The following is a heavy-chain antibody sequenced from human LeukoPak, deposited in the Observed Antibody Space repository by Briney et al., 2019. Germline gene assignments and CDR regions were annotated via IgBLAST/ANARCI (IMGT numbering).Heavy chain of an antibody. D-gene: IGHD4-11*01. CDR1: GFTFTSSA. CDR2: IVVGSGNT. Sequence: SVKVSCKASGFTFTSSAVQWVRQARGQRLEWIGWIVVGSGNTNYAQKFQERDTITRDMSTSTAHMELSSLRSEDTAVYYCAAGTLTTATIARTALDYWGQGTLVTVSS. V-gene: IGHV1-58*01. CDR3: AAGTLTTATIARTALDY. J-gene: IGHJ4*02.